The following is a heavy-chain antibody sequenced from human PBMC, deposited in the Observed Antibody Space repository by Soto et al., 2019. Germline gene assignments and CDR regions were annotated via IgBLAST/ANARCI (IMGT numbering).Heavy chain of an antibody. Sequence: QVQLVESGGGVVQPGRSLRLSCAASGFTFSSHAMHWVRQAPGKGLECVAIVYFDGSNKYYADSVKGRFTISRDNSKNSLYLQLRGRTPAATAFWYCAKDETGITTAGGGRIDRWGQGTLVTVSS. V-gene: IGHV3-30-3*01. D-gene: IGHD1-20*01. CDR3: AKDETGITTAGGGRIDR. J-gene: IGHJ5*02. CDR1: GFTFSSHA. CDR2: VYFDGSNK.